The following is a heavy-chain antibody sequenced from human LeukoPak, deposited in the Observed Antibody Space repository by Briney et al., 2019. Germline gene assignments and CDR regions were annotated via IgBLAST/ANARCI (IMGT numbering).Heavy chain of an antibody. V-gene: IGHV3-23*01. D-gene: IGHD2-2*02. CDR1: GFTFSNYP. Sequence: PGGSPRLSSAASGFTFSNYPMTWLREAPGRGLEWVLGITDTGFATFYADSVRGRFTICRDNSRNTMYMKMDSVRAEDTAVYYCARAGFCSTTTCYTPFDYWGQGTLVTVSS. CDR3: ARAGFCSTTTCYTPFDY. CDR2: ITDTGFAT. J-gene: IGHJ4*02.